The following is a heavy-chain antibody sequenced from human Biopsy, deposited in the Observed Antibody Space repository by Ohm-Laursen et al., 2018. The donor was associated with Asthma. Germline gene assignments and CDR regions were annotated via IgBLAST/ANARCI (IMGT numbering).Heavy chain of an antibody. CDR1: GFIFSSYG. Sequence: SLRLSCAASGFIFSSYGMYWVRQAPGKGLEWVAVISYDGSNKYYADSVKGRFTISRDNSKNTLYLQMNSLRAEDTAVYYCAKDTEGRYDFWSGLSYNYYGMDVWGQGTTVTVSS. D-gene: IGHD3-3*01. J-gene: IGHJ6*02. V-gene: IGHV3-30*18. CDR2: ISYDGSNK. CDR3: AKDTEGRYDFWSGLSYNYYGMDV.